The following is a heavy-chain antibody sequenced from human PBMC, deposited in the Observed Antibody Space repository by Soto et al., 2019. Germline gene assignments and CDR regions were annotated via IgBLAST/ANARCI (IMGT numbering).Heavy chain of an antibody. CDR2: IYYSGST. D-gene: IGHD3-22*01. V-gene: IGHV4-61*01. J-gene: IGHJ4*02. CDR3: AISSGYNFDY. Sequence: QVQLQESSLGLVKPSETLSLTCTVSGGSVSSGSYYWSWIRQPPGKGLEWIGYIYYSGSTNYNPSLKSRVTISVDTSKNQFSLKLSSVTAADTAVYYCAISSGYNFDYWGQGTLVTVSS. CDR1: GGSVSSGSYY.